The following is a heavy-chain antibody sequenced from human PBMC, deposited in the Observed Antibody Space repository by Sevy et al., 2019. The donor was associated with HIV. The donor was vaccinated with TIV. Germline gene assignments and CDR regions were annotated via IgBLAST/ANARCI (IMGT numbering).Heavy chain of an antibody. CDR3: AKEIIRGCDGVKCYSYYYYLYGLDV. D-gene: IGHD2-21*01. CDR2: ISWNSRNI. V-gene: IGHV3-9*02. CDR1: GFPSNDHA. Sequence: SLRLSCAASGFPSNDHAMHWVRQVPGKGLEWVSGISWNSRNIGYADSVKGRFTISRDNARHFVYLEMNSLRPEETAFYYCAKEIIRGCDGVKCYSYYYYLYGLDVWGQGTTVTVSS. J-gene: IGHJ6*02.